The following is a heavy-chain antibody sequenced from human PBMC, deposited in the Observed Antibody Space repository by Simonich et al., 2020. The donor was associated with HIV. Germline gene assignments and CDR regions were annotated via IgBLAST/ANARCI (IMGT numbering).Heavy chain of an antibody. V-gene: IGHV4-4*08. J-gene: IGHJ4*02. D-gene: IGHD3-9*01. Sequence: QVQLQESGPGLVKPSETLSLTCTVSGVSISSHYWSWIRQPPGKWLAWIGTIYAGGSTYHNPSLKSRVTISLDTSKNQFYLNLSSVTAADTAVYYCARGLGYFDYWGQGTLATVSS. CDR3: ARGLGYFDY. CDR2: IYAGGST. CDR1: GVSISSHY.